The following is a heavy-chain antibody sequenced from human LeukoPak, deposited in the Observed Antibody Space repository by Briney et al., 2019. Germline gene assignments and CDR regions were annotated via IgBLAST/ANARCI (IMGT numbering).Heavy chain of an antibody. CDR3: ATFGLVAALDL. V-gene: IGHV3-7*01. CDR1: GFSFNAYW. CDR2: INPAGSET. D-gene: IGHD5-12*01. J-gene: IGHJ4*02. Sequence: GGSLRLSCAASGFSFNAYWMAWVRQAPGTGLEWVANINPAGSETFHADPVKGRFSISRDHAKNLVYLQMNSLRAEDTAVYYCATFGLVAALDLWGQVTLVTVSS.